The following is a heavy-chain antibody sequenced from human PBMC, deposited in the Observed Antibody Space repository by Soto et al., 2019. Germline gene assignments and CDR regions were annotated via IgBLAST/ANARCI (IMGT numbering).Heavy chain of an antibody. D-gene: IGHD1-26*01. CDR2: IYPGDSDT. CDR3: ARVGQHIVEAPTPYYYYGMDV. V-gene: IGHV5-51*01. CDR1: GYSFTSYW. J-gene: IGHJ6*02. Sequence: GESLKISCKGSGYSFTSYWIGWVRQMPGKGLEWMGIIYPGDSDTRYSPSFQGQVTISADKSISTAYLQWSSLKASDTAMYYCARVGQHIVEAPTPYYYYGMDVWGQGTTVTVSS.